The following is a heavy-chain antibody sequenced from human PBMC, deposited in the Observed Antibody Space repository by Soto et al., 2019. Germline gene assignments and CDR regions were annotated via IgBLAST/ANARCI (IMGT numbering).Heavy chain of an antibody. CDR1: GFTFSSYA. D-gene: IGHD4-17*01. Sequence: QVQLVESGGGVVQPGRSLRLSCAASGFTFSSYAMHWFRQAPGKGLEGVAVISYDGSNKYYADSVKGRFTISRDNSKTTLYLQMNRLRAEDTAVYYCARFWYGDFYFDYWGQGTLVTVSS. J-gene: IGHJ4*02. V-gene: IGHV3-30-3*01. CDR3: ARFWYGDFYFDY. CDR2: ISYDGSNK.